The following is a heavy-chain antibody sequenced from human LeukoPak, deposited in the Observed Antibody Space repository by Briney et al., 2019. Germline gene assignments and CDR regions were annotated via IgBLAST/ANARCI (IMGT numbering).Heavy chain of an antibody. J-gene: IGHJ1*01. CDR1: GFTVSSNY. D-gene: IGHD3-22*01. CDR3: ARVVYYCDSSGYYYGECFQH. V-gene: IGHV3-53*01. Sequence: GGSLRLSCAASGFTVSSNYMSWVRQAPGKGLERVSVIYSGGSTYYADSVKGRFTISRDNSKNTLYLQMNSLRAEDTAVYYCARVVYYCDSSGYYYGECFQHWGQGTLVTVSS. CDR2: IYSGGST.